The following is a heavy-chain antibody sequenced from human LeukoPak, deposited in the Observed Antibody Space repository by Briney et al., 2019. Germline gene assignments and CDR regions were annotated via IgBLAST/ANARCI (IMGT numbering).Heavy chain of an antibody. CDR2: IIPLIGTG. Sequence: GASVKVSCKASGDTFNNFALSWVRQAPGQGLEWMGGIIPLIGTGNYSQKFQGRVTITMDESAITAYMELSGLRSDDTAVYYCARVFDFGDNGDDAFDTWGQGTLVTVSS. J-gene: IGHJ3*02. CDR3: ARVFDFGDNGDDAFDT. V-gene: IGHV1-69*05. CDR1: GDTFNNFA. D-gene: IGHD4-17*01.